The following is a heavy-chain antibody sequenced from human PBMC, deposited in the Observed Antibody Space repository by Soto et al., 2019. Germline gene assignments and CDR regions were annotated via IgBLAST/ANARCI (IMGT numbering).Heavy chain of an antibody. CDR2: ISPDSGGT. CDR3: ARDSGDCTSTSCYYFDS. D-gene: IGHD2-2*01. J-gene: IGHJ4*02. V-gene: IGHV1-2*02. Sequence: QVQLVQSGAEVKKPGASVKVSCKASGYTFTGYYMHWVRQAPGQGLEWMGWISPDSGGTNYAQKFQGRVTMTRDTSISTAYMELSSLRSDDTAVYFCARDSGDCTSTSCYYFDSWGQGTQVAVSS. CDR1: GYTFTGYY.